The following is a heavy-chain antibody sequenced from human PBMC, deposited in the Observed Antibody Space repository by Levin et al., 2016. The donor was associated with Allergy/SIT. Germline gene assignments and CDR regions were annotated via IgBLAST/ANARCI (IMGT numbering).Heavy chain of an antibody. CDR1: DGSFTNYY. CDR3: ARWDVGYCPGSNCYVNS. Sequence: SETLSLTCDVYDGSFTNYYWSWIRQTPDKGLEWIGEINLSATTNYNPSLRSRVTVSADTSKNQFSLKLSSVTAADTAVYYCARWDVGYCPGSNCYVNSWGQGTLVTVSS. J-gene: IGHJ5*02. D-gene: IGHD2-15*01. CDR2: INLSATT. V-gene: IGHV4-34*01.